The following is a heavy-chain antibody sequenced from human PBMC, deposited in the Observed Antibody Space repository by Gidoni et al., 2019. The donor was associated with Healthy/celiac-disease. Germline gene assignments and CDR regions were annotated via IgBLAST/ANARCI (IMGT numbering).Heavy chain of an antibody. Sequence: QVQLQQWGAGLLKPSETLSLTCAVYGGSFSGYYWSWIRQPPGKGLEWIGEINHSGSTNYNPSLKSRVTISVDTSKNQFSLKLSSVTAADTAVYYCASHYSGSYLPYFDYWGQGTLVTVSS. CDR2: INHSGST. J-gene: IGHJ4*02. D-gene: IGHD1-26*01. V-gene: IGHV4-34*01. CDR1: GGSFSGYY. CDR3: ASHYSGSYLPYFDY.